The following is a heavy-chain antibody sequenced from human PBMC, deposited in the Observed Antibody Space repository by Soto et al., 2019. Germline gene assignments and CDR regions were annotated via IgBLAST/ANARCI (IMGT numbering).Heavy chain of an antibody. CDR2: ISYSGTN. V-gene: IGHV4-59*01. J-gene: IGHJ3*02. D-gene: IGHD5-12*01. CDR3: AGPRAYSGYNSSAFDI. Sequence: QVQLQEPGPGLVKPSETLSLTCTVFGGSISASFWTWIRQPPGKALEGIGYISYSGTNTDNPSLKSRLTMSVATSKYQFTVWMSSVTAADADVYYCAGPRAYSGYNSSAFDIWGQGTMVTVSS. CDR1: GGSISASF.